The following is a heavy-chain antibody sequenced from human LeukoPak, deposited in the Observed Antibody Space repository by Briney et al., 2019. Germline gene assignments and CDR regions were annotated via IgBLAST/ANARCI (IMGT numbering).Heavy chain of an antibody. CDR1: GYTFSSYG. V-gene: IGHV1-18*01. J-gene: IGHJ6*01. D-gene: IGHD1-1*01. CDR2: ISAYNGNT. Sequence: ASVKVSCKASGYTFSSYGISWVRQAPGQGLEWMGWISAYNGNTNYAQKLQGRVTMTTDTSTSTAYMELRSLRSDDTAVYYCASPSPGTHPYYYYGMDVWGQGTTVTVSS. CDR3: ASPSPGTHPYYYYGMDV.